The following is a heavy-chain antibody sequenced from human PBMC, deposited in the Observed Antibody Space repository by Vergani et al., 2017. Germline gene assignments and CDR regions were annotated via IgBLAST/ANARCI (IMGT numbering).Heavy chain of an antibody. CDR1: GASVSRGTYY. V-gene: IGHV4-61*02. CDR3: ARASHCINCYSEGPNGPGYYYMDV. CDR2: MYTSGHT. D-gene: IGHD2-21*01. Sequence: QVQLQESGPGLLKPSQTLSLTCTVSGASVSRGTYYWTWIRQPAVKKLEWIVRMYTSGHTIYNPSLESRVTMSVDTSKNQFSLQLSSVTAADTAVYYCARASHCINCYSEGPNGPGYYYMDVWGKGTTVTVSS. J-gene: IGHJ6*03.